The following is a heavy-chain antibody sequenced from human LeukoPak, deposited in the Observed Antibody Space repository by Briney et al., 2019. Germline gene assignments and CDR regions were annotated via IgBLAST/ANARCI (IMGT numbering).Heavy chain of an antibody. Sequence: PSETLSLTCTVSGYSISSGYYWGWIRQPPGKGLEWIGTIYYSGSTYYNPSLKSRVTISVDTSKNQFSLKLSSVTAADTAVYYCARTAGFRRTSGGWFDPWGQGTLVTVSS. CDR1: GYSISSGYY. J-gene: IGHJ5*02. CDR3: ARTAGFRRTSGGWFDP. V-gene: IGHV4-38-2*02. CDR2: IYYSGST. D-gene: IGHD2/OR15-2a*01.